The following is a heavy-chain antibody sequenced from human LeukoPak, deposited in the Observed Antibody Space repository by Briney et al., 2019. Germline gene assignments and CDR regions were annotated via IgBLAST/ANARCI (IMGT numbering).Heavy chain of an antibody. D-gene: IGHD1-26*01. CDR2: IYHSGNT. J-gene: IGHJ4*02. CDR3: AREEMPGKFDY. Sequence: SETLSLTCAASGDSISSSRWWSWVRQSPGKGLEWIGEIYHSGNTNYNPSLKSRAAISLDKSSNQFSLRPTSVTAADTAMYFCAREEMPGKFDYWGQGILVTVSS. CDR1: GDSISSSRW. V-gene: IGHV4-4*02.